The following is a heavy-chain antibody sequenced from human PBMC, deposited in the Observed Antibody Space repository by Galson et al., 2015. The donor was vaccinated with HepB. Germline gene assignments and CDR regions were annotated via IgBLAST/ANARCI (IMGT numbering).Heavy chain of an antibody. CDR1: GFTFSSYG. CDR3: TTDPSYYDSQGFDY. J-gene: IGHJ4*02. Sequence: SLRLSCAASGFTFSSYGMHWVRQAPGKGLEWVAVIWYDGSNKYYADSVKGRFTISRDNSKNTLYLQMNSLRAEDTAVYYCTTDPSYYDSQGFDYWGQGTLVTVSS. CDR2: IWYDGSNK. V-gene: IGHV3-33*01. D-gene: IGHD3-22*01.